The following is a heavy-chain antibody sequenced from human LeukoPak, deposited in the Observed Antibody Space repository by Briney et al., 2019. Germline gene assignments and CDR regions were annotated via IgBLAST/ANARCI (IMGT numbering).Heavy chain of an antibody. D-gene: IGHD5-18*01. J-gene: IGHJ4*02. CDR3: AGGYSSYYFDY. V-gene: IGHV1-24*01. CDR2: FDPEDGET. CDR1: GYTLTELS. Sequence: EASVKVSCKVSGYTLTELSMHWVRQAPGKGLEWMGGFDPEDGETIYAQKFQGRVTMTEDTSADTAYMELSSLRSDDAAVYYCAGGYSSYYFDYWGQGTLVTVSS.